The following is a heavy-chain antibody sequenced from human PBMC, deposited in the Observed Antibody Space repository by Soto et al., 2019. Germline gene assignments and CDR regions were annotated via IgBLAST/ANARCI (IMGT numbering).Heavy chain of an antibody. V-gene: IGHV1-46*03. Sequence: QVQLVQSGAEVKKPGASVKVSCKASGYSFTNNFIHWVRQAPGQGLEWMGLINPDAGSTSYPQKFQGRVTITRDTPTSTVYMQLSSLRSADTAVYYCARSTMIVGATSVADYWGQGTVVNVSS. J-gene: IGHJ4*02. CDR3: ARSTMIVGATSVADY. CDR1: GYSFTNNF. CDR2: INPDAGST. D-gene: IGHD1-26*01.